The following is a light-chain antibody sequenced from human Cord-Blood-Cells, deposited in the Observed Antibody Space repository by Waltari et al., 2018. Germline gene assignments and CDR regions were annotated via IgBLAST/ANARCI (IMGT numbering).Light chain of an antibody. CDR2: DVS. CDR1: SSDVGGYNY. V-gene: IGLV2-14*01. Sequence: QSALTQPASVSGSPGQSITISCTGTSSDVGGYNYVSWYQQHPGKAPKLMIYDVSNRPSGISIRFSRSKSGNTASLAISGLQAEDETDYYCSSYTSSSTQVVFGGGTNLTVL. J-gene: IGLJ2*01. CDR3: SSYTSSSTQVV.